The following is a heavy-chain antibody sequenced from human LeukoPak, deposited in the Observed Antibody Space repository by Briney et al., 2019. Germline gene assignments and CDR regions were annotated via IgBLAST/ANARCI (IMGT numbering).Heavy chain of an antibody. Sequence: GGSLRLSCAASGFTFSSYWMSWVRQAPGKGLEWVANIKQDGSEKYYVNSVKGRFTISRDNAKNSLYLQMNSLRAEDTAVYYCARAAFGGGYRKPDYWGQGTLVTVSS. D-gene: IGHD1-26*01. CDR2: IKQDGSEK. CDR3: ARAAFGGGYRKPDY. CDR1: GFTFSSYW. V-gene: IGHV3-7*01. J-gene: IGHJ4*02.